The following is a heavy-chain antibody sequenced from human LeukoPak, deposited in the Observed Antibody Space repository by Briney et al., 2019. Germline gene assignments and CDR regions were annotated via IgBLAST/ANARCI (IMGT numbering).Heavy chain of an antibody. CDR3: AKRGIAAAASFDY. Sequence: PGGSLRLSCAASGFTFSSYNMNWVRQAPGKGLEWVSAISSSDTYMYYADSVKGRFTISRDNAKNSLYLQINSLRAEDTAVYYCAKRGIAAAASFDYWGQGTLVTVSS. CDR2: ISSSDTYM. CDR1: GFTFSSYN. J-gene: IGHJ4*02. V-gene: IGHV3-21*01. D-gene: IGHD6-13*01.